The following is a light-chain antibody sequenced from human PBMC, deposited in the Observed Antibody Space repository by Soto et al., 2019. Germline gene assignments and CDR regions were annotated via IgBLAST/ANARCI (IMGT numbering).Light chain of an antibody. CDR3: QSYDSSLSGFVV. Sequence: QGVVTQAPSASGAPGQRVTISCTGSSSNIGAGYDVHWYQQLPGTAPKLLIYGNSNRPSGVPDRFSGSKSGTSASLAITGLQAEDEADYYCQSYDSSLSGFVVFGGGTQLTVL. CDR1: SSNIGAGYD. V-gene: IGLV1-40*01. J-gene: IGLJ2*01. CDR2: GNS.